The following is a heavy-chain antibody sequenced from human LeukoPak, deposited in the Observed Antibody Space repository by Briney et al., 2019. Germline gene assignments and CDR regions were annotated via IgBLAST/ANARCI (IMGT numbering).Heavy chain of an antibody. D-gene: IGHD3-22*01. CDR1: GGSISSYY. V-gene: IGHV4-59*01. J-gene: IGHJ5*02. CDR3: ARESDSSGYCFDP. Sequence: SETLSLTCTVAGGSISSYYWSWIRQPPGKGLEWIGYIYYSGSTNYNPSLKSRVTISVDTSKNQFSLRLSSVTAADTAVYYCARESDSSGYCFDPWGQGTLVTVSS. CDR2: IYYSGST.